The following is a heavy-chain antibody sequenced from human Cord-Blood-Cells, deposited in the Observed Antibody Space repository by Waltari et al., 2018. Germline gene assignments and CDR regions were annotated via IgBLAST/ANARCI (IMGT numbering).Heavy chain of an antibody. CDR2: IYYSGSD. D-gene: IGHD3-22*01. CDR3: ARASAYYYDSSGYYWFDP. V-gene: IGHV4-39*01. J-gene: IGHJ5*02. Sequence: QLQLQESGPGLVKPSETLSLTCTLSGGPITSSRYYWGWIRQPPGKGLEGVGSIYYSGSDDYNPSLKGRVTISVDTSKNQFSLKLSSVTAADTAVYYCARASAYYYDSSGYYWFDPWGQGTLVTVSS. CDR1: GGPITSSRYY.